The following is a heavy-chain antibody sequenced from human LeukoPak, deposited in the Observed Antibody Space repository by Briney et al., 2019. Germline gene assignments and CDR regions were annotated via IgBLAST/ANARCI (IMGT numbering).Heavy chain of an antibody. D-gene: IGHD1-26*01. CDR3: ARDLRGNYYYYYYMDV. CDR2: IDAGNGRT. V-gene: IGHV1-3*01. J-gene: IGHJ6*03. Sequence: GASVKVSCKASGYDFTKYAVQWVRQAPGQRLEWMGWIDAGNGRTKYSQDFQGRVTITRDTSARIAYMELSSLTSDDTAVYYCARDLRGNYYYYYYMDVWGKGTTVTVSS. CDR1: GYDFTKYA.